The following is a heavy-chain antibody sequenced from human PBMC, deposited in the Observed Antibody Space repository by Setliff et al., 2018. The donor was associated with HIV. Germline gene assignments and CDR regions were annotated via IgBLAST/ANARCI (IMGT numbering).Heavy chain of an antibody. CDR1: GASVSSGDYY. Sequence: SETLSLTCTVSGASVSSGDYYWSWIRQPPGKGLGWIGNIYYSGTTYYSPSLKSRVTISVNKSKNQFSLKLRSVTAADTAVYYCARASTASAMVQDVPAIWGQGTMVTVSS. J-gene: IGHJ3*02. V-gene: IGHV4-30-4*08. D-gene: IGHD5-18*01. CDR3: ARASTASAMVQDVPAI. CDR2: IYYSGTT.